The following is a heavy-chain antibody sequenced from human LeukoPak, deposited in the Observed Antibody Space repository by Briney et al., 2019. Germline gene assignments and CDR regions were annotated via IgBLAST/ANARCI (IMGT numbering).Heavy chain of an antibody. CDR3: ARDGSNYYFDY. CDR2: ISADGTTT. CDR1: GFTFNRYW. J-gene: IGHJ4*02. Sequence: GGSLRLSCVASGFTFNRYWIHWVRQGPGKGLVWVSLISADGTTTTYADSVRGRFTVSRDNSKNTLYLQMNNLRAEDSAVYYCARDGSNYYFDYWGQGTLVTVSS. D-gene: IGHD5-24*01. V-gene: IGHV3-74*01.